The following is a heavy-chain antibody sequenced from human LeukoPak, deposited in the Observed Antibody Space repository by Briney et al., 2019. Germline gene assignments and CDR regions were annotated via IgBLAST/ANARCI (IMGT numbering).Heavy chain of an antibody. Sequence: SETLSLTCAVYGGSFSGYYWSWIRQPPGKGLEWIGEINHSGNTNYNPSLKSRVTISVDTSKNQFSLKLSSVTAADTAVYYCARDIAVAGTRYYYYYMDVWGKGTTVTVSS. V-gene: IGHV4-34*01. D-gene: IGHD6-19*01. J-gene: IGHJ6*03. CDR3: ARDIAVAGTRYYYYYMDV. CDR2: INHSGNT. CDR1: GGSFSGYY.